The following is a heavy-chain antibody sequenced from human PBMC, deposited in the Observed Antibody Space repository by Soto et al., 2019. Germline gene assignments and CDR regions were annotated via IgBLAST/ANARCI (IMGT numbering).Heavy chain of an antibody. CDR1: GFIFSNCW. CDR2: IKQDGSEK. V-gene: IGHV3-7*01. Sequence: GGSLRLSCAASGFIFSNCWMNWVRQAPGKGLEWVANIKQDGSEKYYVDSMKGRFTISRDNAKNSLYLQMNSLRAEDTAVYYCAVISIAAVVDFWGQGTLVTVSS. CDR3: AVISIAAVVDF. D-gene: IGHD6-13*01. J-gene: IGHJ4*02.